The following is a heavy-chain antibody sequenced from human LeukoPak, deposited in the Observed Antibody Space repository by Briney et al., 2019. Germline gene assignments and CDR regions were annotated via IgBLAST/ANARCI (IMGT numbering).Heavy chain of an antibody. Sequence: ASVKVSCKASGYTFTSYDINWVRQAPGQGLEWMGWINPNSGGTNYAQKFQGRVTMTRDTSISTAYMELSRLRSDDTAVYYCARTRITIFGVVTQFDYWGQGTLVTVSS. V-gene: IGHV1-2*02. CDR3: ARTRITIFGVVTQFDY. CDR1: GYTFTSYD. CDR2: INPNSGGT. D-gene: IGHD3-3*01. J-gene: IGHJ4*02.